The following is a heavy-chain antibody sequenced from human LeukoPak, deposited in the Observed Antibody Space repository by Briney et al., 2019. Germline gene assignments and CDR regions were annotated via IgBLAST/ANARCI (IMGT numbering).Heavy chain of an antibody. Sequence: PSETLSLTYAVYGGSFSGYYWSWIRQPPGKGLEWIGEINHSGSTNYSPSLKSRVTISVDTSKNQFSLKLSSVTAADTAVYYCARGPRMRYTAIVYWGQGTLVTVSS. J-gene: IGHJ4*02. CDR1: GGSFSGYY. CDR3: ARGPRMRYTAIVY. D-gene: IGHD5-18*01. V-gene: IGHV4-34*01. CDR2: INHSGST.